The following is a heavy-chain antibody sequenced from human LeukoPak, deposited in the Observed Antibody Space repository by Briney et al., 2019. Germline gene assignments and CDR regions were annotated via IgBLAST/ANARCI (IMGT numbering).Heavy chain of an antibody. CDR2: IFSNGNA. CDR3: ARDASGSGYSFDF. V-gene: IGHV4-4*07. Sequence: SETLSLTCTVSGGSISSYYWSWIRQPAGKGLEGIGRIFSNGNANYSPSLKSRVTMSVDKSKNQFSLRLSSVTAADTAVYYCARDASGSGYSFDFWGQGTQVTVSS. CDR1: GGSISSYY. J-gene: IGHJ4*02. D-gene: IGHD3-3*01.